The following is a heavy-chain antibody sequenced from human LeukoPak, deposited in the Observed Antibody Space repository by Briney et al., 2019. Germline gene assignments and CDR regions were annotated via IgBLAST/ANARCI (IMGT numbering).Heavy chain of an antibody. J-gene: IGHJ4*02. Sequence: ALVKVSCKASGYTFTGYYMHWVRQAPGQGLEWMGWINPNSGGTNYAQKFQGRVTITTDESTSTAYMELSSLRSEDTAVYYCARSMSLANPRPLDYWGQGTLVTVSS. D-gene: IGHD6-6*01. CDR2: INPNSGGT. V-gene: IGHV1-2*02. CDR1: GYTFTGYY. CDR3: ARSMSLANPRPLDY.